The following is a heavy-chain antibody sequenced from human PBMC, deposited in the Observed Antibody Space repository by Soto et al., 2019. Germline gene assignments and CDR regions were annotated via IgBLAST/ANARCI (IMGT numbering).Heavy chain of an antibody. V-gene: IGHV3-11*06. CDR3: AMAQITAQYYFDY. J-gene: IGHJ4*02. CDR1: GFIFSDYY. Sequence: PGGSLRLSCAASGFIFSDYYVSWIRQAPGKGLEWVSYISGSGSYTNYADSVKGRFTISRDNAKNSLYLQIYSLRAEDTAVYYCAMAQITAQYYFDYWGQGALVTVSS. CDR2: ISGSGSYT. D-gene: IGHD6-6*01.